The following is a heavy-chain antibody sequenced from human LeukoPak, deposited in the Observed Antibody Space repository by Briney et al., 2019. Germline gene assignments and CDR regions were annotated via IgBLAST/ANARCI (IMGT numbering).Heavy chain of an antibody. CDR3: ARRVEEWQLDY. V-gene: IGHV3-7*01. Sequence: VGSLRLSCAASGFTFSSYWMNWVRQAPGKGLEWVANIKEDGSDKYYVDSVKGRFTISRDNAKNSLYLQMNSLRAEDTAVYYCARRVEEWQLDYWGQGTLVTVSS. CDR1: GFTFSSYW. J-gene: IGHJ4*02. D-gene: IGHD3-3*01. CDR2: IKEDGSDK.